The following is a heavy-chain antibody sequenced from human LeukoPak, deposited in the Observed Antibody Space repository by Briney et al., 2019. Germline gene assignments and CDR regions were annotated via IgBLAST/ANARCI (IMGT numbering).Heavy chain of an antibody. CDR3: ARDSGDTVTPSRPYFDY. Sequence: PGGSLRLSCAAFEFTFSDYWMSWVRQAPGKGLEWVANIKQDGSETYYVDSVKGRFIVSRDNARDSLYLQMNGLRADDTAVYYCARDSGDTVTPSRPYFDYWGRGTLVTFSS. CDR1: EFTFSDYW. V-gene: IGHV3-7*01. J-gene: IGHJ4*02. D-gene: IGHD4-11*01. CDR2: IKQDGSET.